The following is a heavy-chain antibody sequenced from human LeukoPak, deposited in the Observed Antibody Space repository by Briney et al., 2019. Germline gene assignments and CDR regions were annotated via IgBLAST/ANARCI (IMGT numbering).Heavy chain of an antibody. V-gene: IGHV4-59*01. CDR3: ANKAGAH. CDR2: IHSSGKT. J-gene: IGHJ4*02. D-gene: IGHD3-10*01. Sequence: SETLPLTCTVSGGSIISYYWSWIRQSPQKGLEWIAYIHSSGKTNYNPSLKSRVTISVDTSKNQFSLKLSSVTAADTAVYYCANKAGAHWGQGTLVIVSS. CDR1: GGSIISYY.